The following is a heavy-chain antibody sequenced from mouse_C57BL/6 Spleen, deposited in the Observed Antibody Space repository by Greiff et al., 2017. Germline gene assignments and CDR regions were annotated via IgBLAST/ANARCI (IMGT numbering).Heavy chain of an antibody. V-gene: IGHV3-6*01. D-gene: IGHD1-1*01. CDR2: ISYDGSN. CDR1: GYSITSGYY. J-gene: IGHJ1*03. Sequence: EVKLMESGPGLVKPSQSLSLTCSVTGYSITSGYYWNWIRQFPGNKLEWMGYISYDGSNNYNPSLKNRISITRDTSKNQFFLKLNSVTTEDTATYYCAREIALITTVEYFDVWGTGTTVTVSS. CDR3: AREIALITTVEYFDV.